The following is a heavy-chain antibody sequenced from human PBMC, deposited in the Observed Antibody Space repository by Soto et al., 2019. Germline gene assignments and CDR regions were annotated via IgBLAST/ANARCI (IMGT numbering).Heavy chain of an antibody. J-gene: IGHJ6*02. V-gene: IGHV4-30-4*01. CDR1: GGSISSGDYY. Sequence: SETVSLTCTVSGGSISSGDYYWSWIRQPPGKGLEWIGYIYYSGSTYYNPSLKSRVTISVDTSKNQFSLKLSSVTAADTAVYYCARVVSYYYGMDVWGQGTTVTVSS. CDR3: ARVVSYYYGMDV. CDR2: IYYSGST.